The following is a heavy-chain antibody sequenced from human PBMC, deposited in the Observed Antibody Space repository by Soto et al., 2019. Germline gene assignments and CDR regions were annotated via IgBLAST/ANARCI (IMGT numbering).Heavy chain of an antibody. CDR2: IIPIFGTA. CDR3: ARGGNCSGGSCYSTYYYYYYGMDV. CDR1: GGTFSSYA. D-gene: IGHD2-15*01. V-gene: IGHV1-69*13. Sequence: GASVKVSCKASGGTFSSYAISWVRQAPGQGLEWMGGIIPIFGTANYAQKFQGRVTITADESTSTAYMELSSLRSEDTAVYYCARGGNCSGGSCYSTYYYYYYGMDVWGQGTTVTVSS. J-gene: IGHJ6*02.